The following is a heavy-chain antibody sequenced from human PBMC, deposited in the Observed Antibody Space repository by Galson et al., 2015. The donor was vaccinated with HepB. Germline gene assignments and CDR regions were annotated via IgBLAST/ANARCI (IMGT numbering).Heavy chain of an antibody. J-gene: IGHJ3*01. Sequence: SVKVSCKASGYTFTGYYIHWVRQAPGQGLEWMGRINPNSGGTNYAQKFQGRVTMTRDTSISTAYMDLTRLRSDGTAVYYCARGNIALAGFLHGPSSFDVWGQGTMVTVSS. D-gene: IGHD6-19*01. CDR1: GYTFTGYY. CDR3: ARGNIALAGFLHGPSSFDV. CDR2: INPNSGGT. V-gene: IGHV1-2*06.